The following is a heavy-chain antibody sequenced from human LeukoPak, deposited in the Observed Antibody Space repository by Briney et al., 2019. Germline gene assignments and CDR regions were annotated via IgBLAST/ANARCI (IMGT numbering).Heavy chain of an antibody. CDR3: ARHGDYYDSSGYRTDAFDI. J-gene: IGHJ3*02. V-gene: IGHV5-51*01. Sequence: PGESLKISCKISGYKLTNNWIGWVRQVPGKGLEWMGIIYPGDSDTRYSPSFQGQVTISADKSISTAYLQWSSLKASDTAMYYCARHGDYYDSSGYRTDAFDIWGQGTMVTVSS. D-gene: IGHD3-22*01. CDR1: GYKLTNNW. CDR2: IYPGDSDT.